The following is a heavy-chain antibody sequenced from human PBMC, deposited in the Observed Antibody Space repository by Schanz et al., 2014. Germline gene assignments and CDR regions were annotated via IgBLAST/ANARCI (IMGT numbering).Heavy chain of an antibody. CDR1: GFTFSIYG. CDR3: ARGREVVAKIFDV. J-gene: IGHJ3*01. V-gene: IGHV3-23*01. CDR2: ISGSGGST. Sequence: EVQLLESGGGLVQPGGSLRLSCAASGFTFSIYGMSWVRQAPGKGLEWVSGISGSGGSTYDADSVKGRFTISRDNAKNSLYLQMNSLRAEDTGVYYCARGREVVAKIFDVWGQGTMXTVSS. D-gene: IGHD3-22*01.